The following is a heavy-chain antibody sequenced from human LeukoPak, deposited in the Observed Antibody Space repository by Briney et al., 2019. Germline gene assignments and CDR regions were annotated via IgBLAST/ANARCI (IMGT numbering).Heavy chain of an antibody. D-gene: IGHD1-26*01. J-gene: IGHJ5*02. CDR3: ARDREWFDP. V-gene: IGHV4-59*01. Sequence: KPSETLSLTCTVSGGSISSYYWSWIRQPPGKGLEWIGYIYYSGSTNYNPSLKSRVTISVDTSKNQFSLKLSSVTAADTAVYHCARDREWFDPWGQGTLVTVSS. CDR2: IYYSGST. CDR1: GGSISSYY.